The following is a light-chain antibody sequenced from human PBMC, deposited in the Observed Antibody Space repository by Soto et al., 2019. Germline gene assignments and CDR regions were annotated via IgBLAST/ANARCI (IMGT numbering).Light chain of an antibody. CDR2: EVS. J-gene: IGLJ1*01. CDR1: SSDVGGYNY. CDR3: SSHRSASTLV. V-gene: IGLV2-14*01. Sequence: QSVLTQPASVSGSPGQSITISCTGTSSDVGGYNYVSWFQQHPGKVPKLMIYEVSSRPPGVSNRFSGSKSGNTASLTISGLQAEDEAVYFCSSHRSASTLVFGSGTKVTVL.